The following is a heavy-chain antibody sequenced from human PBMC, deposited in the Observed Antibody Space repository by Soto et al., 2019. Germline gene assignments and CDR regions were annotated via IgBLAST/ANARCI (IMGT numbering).Heavy chain of an antibody. D-gene: IGHD2-2*01. J-gene: IGHJ4*02. V-gene: IGHV4-59*01. CDR2: IYYSGST. CDR3: ARGIQLPYYFDY. CDR1: GGSISIYY. Sequence: SETLSLTCTVSGGSISIYYWSWIRQPPGKGLEWIGYIYYSGSTNYNPSLKSRVTISEDTSKNQFSLKLSSVTAADTAMYYCARGIQLPYYFDYWGQGXLVTVSS.